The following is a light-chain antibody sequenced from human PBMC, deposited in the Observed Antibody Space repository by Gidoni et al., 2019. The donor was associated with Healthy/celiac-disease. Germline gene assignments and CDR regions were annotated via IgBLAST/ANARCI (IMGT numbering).Light chain of an antibody. V-gene: IGKV3-15*01. CDR2: GAS. J-gene: IGKJ4*01. Sequence: VMTQSPATLSVSPGERATLSCRASQSVSSNLAWYQQKPGQAPRLLIYGASTRATGIPARFSGSGSGTEFTLTISSLQSEDFAVYYCQQYNNWPPLTFGGGTKVEIK. CDR1: QSVSSN. CDR3: QQYNNWPPLT.